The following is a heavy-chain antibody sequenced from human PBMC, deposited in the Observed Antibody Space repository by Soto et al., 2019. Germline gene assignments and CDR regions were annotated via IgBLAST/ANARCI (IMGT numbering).Heavy chain of an antibody. V-gene: IGHV3-11*06. D-gene: IGHD2-2*02. CDR3: ARDPSTYCSSTSCYTWFDP. CDR2: ISSSSSYT. Sequence: GGSLRLSCAASGFTFSDYYMSWIRQAPGKGLEWVSYISSSSSYTNYADSVKGRLTISRDNAKNSLYLQMNSLRAEDTAVYYCARDPSTYCSSTSCYTWFDPWGQGTLVTVSS. J-gene: IGHJ5*02. CDR1: GFTFSDYY.